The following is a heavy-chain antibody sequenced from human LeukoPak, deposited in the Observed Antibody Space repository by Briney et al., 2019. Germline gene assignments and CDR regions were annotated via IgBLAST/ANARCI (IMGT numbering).Heavy chain of an antibody. CDR2: INPNSGGT. D-gene: IGHD3-22*01. CDR3: ARGSAGHSRGYYYDGWFDP. Sequence: ASVKVSCKASGYTFTGYYMHWVRQAPGQGLEWMGWINPNSGGTNYAQKFQGRVTMTRDTSISTAYMELSRLRSDDTAVYYCARGSAGHSRGYYYDGWFDPWGQGTLVTVSS. CDR1: GYTFTGYY. V-gene: IGHV1-2*02. J-gene: IGHJ5*02.